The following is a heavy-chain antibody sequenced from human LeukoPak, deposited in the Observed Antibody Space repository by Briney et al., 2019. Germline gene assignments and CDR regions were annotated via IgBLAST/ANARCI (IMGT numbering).Heavy chain of an antibody. V-gene: IGHV4-59*01. CDR2: IYYSGST. CDR1: GGSISSYY. Sequence: SETLSLTCTVSGGSISSYYWSRIRQPPGKGLEWIGYIYYSGSTNYNPSLKSRVTISVDTSKNQFSLKLSSVTAADTAVYYCARDSSYKFDPWGQGTLVTVSS. CDR3: ARDSSYKFDP. J-gene: IGHJ5*02. D-gene: IGHD6-6*01.